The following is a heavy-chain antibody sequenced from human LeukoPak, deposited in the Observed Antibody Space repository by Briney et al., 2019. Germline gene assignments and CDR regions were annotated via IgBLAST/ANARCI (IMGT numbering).Heavy chain of an antibody. D-gene: IGHD4-17*01. CDR2: ISYDGSNK. CDR3: AKDTRLRGLDY. V-gene: IGHV3-30*18. CDR1: GFTFSSYG. Sequence: GGSLRLSCEASGFTFSSYGMHWVRQAPGKGLEWVAVISYDGSNKYHADSVKGRFTISRDNSKNTLYLQMNSLRAEDTAVYYCAKDTRLRGLDYWGQGTLVTVSS. J-gene: IGHJ4*02.